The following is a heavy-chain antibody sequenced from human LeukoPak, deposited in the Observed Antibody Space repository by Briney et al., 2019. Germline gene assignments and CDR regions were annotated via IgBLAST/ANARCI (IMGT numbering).Heavy chain of an antibody. D-gene: IGHD5-12*01. V-gene: IGHV4-59*08. CDR1: GGSISRYY. J-gene: IGHJ4*02. Sequence: PSETLSLTCTVSGGSISRYYWSWIRQPPGKGLEWIGYVHYSGSTNYNASLKSRVTISVQTSKNQFSLRLTSLTAAETAVYYCARYSGFDGDYFDYWGQGTLVTVSS. CDR2: VHYSGST. CDR3: ARYSGFDGDYFDY.